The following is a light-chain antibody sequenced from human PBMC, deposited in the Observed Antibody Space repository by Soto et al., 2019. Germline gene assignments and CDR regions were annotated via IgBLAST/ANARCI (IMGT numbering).Light chain of an antibody. CDR2: TTN. CDR3: LLYYGGAHLV. Sequence: QAVVTQEPSLTVSPGGTVTLTCASNTAAVTSGNYASWFQQKPGQAPRTLIYTTNNKHSWTPARFSGSLLGDKAALTVSGVQPEDEADYYCLLYYGGAHLVFGGGTKLTVL. V-gene: IGLV7-43*01. CDR1: TAAVTSGNY. J-gene: IGLJ3*02.